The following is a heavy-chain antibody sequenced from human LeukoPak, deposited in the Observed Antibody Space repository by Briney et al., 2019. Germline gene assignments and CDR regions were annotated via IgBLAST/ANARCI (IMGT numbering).Heavy chain of an antibody. CDR2: IYYSGST. CDR3: AGTQIVGSTLSNS. CDR1: GGSISSYY. Sequence: SETLSLTCTVSGGSISSYYWSWIRQPPGKGLEWIGYIYYSGSTNYNPSLKSRVTISVDTSKNQFSLKLSSVTAADTAVYYCAGTQIVGSTLSNSWGQGTLVTVSS. V-gene: IGHV4-59*12. J-gene: IGHJ4*02. D-gene: IGHD1-26*01.